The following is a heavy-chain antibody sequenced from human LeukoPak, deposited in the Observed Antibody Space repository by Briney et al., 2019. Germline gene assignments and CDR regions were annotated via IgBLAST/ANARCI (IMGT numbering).Heavy chain of an antibody. CDR1: GFTFSSYA. J-gene: IGHJ4*02. D-gene: IGHD3-22*01. V-gene: IGHV3-30*04. CDR2: ISYDGSNK. Sequence: GGSLRLSCAASGFTFSSYAMHWVRQAPGKGLEWVAVISYDGSNKHYADSVKGRFTISRDNSKNTLYLQMNSLRAEDTAVYFCARDRGTMIVVVTIGYWGQGTLVTVSS. CDR3: ARDRGTMIVVVTIGY.